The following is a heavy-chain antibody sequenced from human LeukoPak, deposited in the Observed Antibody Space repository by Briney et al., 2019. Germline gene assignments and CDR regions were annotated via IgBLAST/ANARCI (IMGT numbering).Heavy chain of an antibody. Sequence: GGSLRLSCAASGFTFSSYAMSWVRQAPGKGLEWVSAISGSGGSTYYADSVKGRFTISRDNSKDTLYPQMNSLRAEDTAVYYCAKDLLAVAGSDYWGQGTLVTVSS. CDR3: AKDLLAVAGSDY. J-gene: IGHJ4*02. CDR1: GFTFSSYA. V-gene: IGHV3-23*01. CDR2: ISGSGGST. D-gene: IGHD6-19*01.